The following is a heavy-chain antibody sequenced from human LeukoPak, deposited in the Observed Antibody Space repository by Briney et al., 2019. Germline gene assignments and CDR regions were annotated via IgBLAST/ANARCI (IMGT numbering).Heavy chain of an antibody. J-gene: IGHJ5*02. CDR1: GFTFSSYW. CDR3: AKRYYDFWSGPYNWFDP. D-gene: IGHD3-3*01. Sequence: GGSLRLSCAASGFTFSSYWMHWVRQAPGKGLVWVSRINSDGSSTSYADPVKGRFTISRDNSKNTLYLQMNSLRAEDTAVYYCAKRYYDFWSGPYNWFDPWGQGTLVTVSS. CDR2: INSDGSST. V-gene: IGHV3-74*01.